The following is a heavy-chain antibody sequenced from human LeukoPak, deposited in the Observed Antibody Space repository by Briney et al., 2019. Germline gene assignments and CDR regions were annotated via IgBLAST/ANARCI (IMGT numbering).Heavy chain of an antibody. Sequence: PSQTLSLTCAVYGGSFSGYYWTWIRQTPGKGLEWIGGINHGGSTNYNPSLRSRVTISVDTSKNQFSLRLGSVSAADTAVYYCARGWVVTAYAPFDPWGQGTLVIVSS. CDR1: GGSFSGYY. V-gene: IGHV4-34*01. J-gene: IGHJ5*02. CDR2: INHGGST. D-gene: IGHD2-21*02. CDR3: ARGWVVTAYAPFDP.